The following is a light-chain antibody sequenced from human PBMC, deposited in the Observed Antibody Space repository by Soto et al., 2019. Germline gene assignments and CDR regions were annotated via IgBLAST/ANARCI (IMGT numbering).Light chain of an antibody. CDR3: QQYNIYPWT. V-gene: IGKV1-5*03. CDR2: KAS. J-gene: IGKJ1*01. Sequence: DIQMTQSPSTLSASVGDRVTLTCRASQSISSWLAWFQQKPGKAPKLLIHKASSLESGVPSRFSGCGSGTDFTLTISSLQPDDFATYYCQQYNIYPWTFGQGTKVDIK. CDR1: QSISSW.